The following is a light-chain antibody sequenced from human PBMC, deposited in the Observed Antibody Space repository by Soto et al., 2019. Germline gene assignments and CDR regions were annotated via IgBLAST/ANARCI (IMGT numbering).Light chain of an antibody. CDR3: QQDFRPWT. CDR2: WAS. Sequence: IVMTQSPDSLAVSLGERATINCKSSQSVLYSSNNKNYLAWYQQKPGQPPKLLIYWASTRESGVPDRVSGSGSGTDFTLTISSLQAEDVAVYYCQQDFRPWTFGQGTKVEIK. J-gene: IGKJ1*01. CDR1: QSVLYSSNNKNY. V-gene: IGKV4-1*01.